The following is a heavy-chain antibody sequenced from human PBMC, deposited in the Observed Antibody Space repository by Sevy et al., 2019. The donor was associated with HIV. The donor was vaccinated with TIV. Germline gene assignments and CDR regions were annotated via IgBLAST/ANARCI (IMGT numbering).Heavy chain of an antibody. V-gene: IGHV4-34*01. CDR3: ARGSRIFLY. Sequence: SETLSLTCGVSGGSLRTYYWNWIRQPPGKGLEWIGEINEIGSTNYSPSLKGRVTISVDTSKNQFSLTLTSVTAADTAVYYCARGSRIFLYWGQGSLVTVSS. CDR1: GGSLRTYY. J-gene: IGHJ4*02. D-gene: IGHD3-3*01. CDR2: INEIGST.